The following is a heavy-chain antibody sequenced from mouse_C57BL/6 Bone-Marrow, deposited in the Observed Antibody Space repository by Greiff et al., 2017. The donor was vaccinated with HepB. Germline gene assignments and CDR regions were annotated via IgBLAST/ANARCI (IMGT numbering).Heavy chain of an antibody. J-gene: IGHJ1*03. CDR3: APNYYGSSYDV. V-gene: IGHV1-50*01. CDR2: IDPSDSYT. CDR1: GYTFTSYW. Sequence: QVQLQQPGAELVKPGASVKLSCKASGYTFTSYWMQWVKQRPGQGLEWIGEIDPSDSYTNFNQKFKGKATLTVDTSSSTAYMQLSSLTSEDSAVYYCAPNYYGSSYDVWGTGTTVTVSS. D-gene: IGHD1-1*01.